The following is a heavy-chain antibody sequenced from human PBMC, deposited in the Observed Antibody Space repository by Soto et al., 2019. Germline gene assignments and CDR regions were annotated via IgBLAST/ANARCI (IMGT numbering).Heavy chain of an antibody. D-gene: IGHD2-15*01. CDR3: TRYSNGANCYDGYGMNDF. V-gene: IGHV3-73*01. CDR2: IRTKANNYAT. CDR1: GFTFSGSA. J-gene: IGHJ4*02. Sequence: EVQLVESGGGLVQPGGSLKLSCAASGFTFSGSAIHWVRQASGKGLEWLGRIRTKANNYATAYVASVKGRFTISREDSNNTAYPQMSSLKPEDTAVYYCTRYSNGANCYDGYGMNDFWGQGTLVTVSS.